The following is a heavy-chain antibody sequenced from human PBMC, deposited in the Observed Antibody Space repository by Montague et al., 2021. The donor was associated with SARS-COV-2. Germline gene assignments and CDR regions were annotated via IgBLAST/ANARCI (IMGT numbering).Heavy chain of an antibody. Sequence: SLRLSCAASGFTFSSHAMHWVRQAPGKGLEWVAIISYDGGNKYYADSVKGRFTISRDNSKNTLYLQMNSLRAEDTAVYYCARDDGSGSYYVSFDYWGRGTLVTVSS. V-gene: IGHV3-30*04. D-gene: IGHD3-10*01. CDR1: GFTFSSHA. CDR3: ARDDGSGSYYVSFDY. J-gene: IGHJ4*02. CDR2: ISYDGGNK.